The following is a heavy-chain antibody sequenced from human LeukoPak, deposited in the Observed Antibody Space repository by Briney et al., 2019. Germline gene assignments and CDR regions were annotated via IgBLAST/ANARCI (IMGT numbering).Heavy chain of an antibody. CDR3: ARGVAAAGSLGYAFDI. J-gene: IGHJ3*02. Sequence: ASVTVSCTASGGTFSSYAISWVRQAPGQGLEWMGGIIPIFGTANYAQKFQGRVTITTDESTSTAYMELSSLRSEDTAVYYCARGVAAAGSLGYAFDIWGQGTMVTVSS. CDR2: IIPIFGTA. V-gene: IGHV1-69*05. D-gene: IGHD6-13*01. CDR1: GGTFSSYA.